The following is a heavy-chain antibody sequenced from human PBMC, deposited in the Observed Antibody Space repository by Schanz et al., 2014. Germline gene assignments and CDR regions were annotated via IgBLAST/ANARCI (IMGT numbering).Heavy chain of an antibody. D-gene: IGHD1-1*01. CDR1: GFDFNSYS. CDR3: AGGVHGSSVQNRLQF. Sequence: EVRLVESGGGLVQPGGSLRLSCEASGFDFNSYSMNWVRQVPGKGLEWLSYIATSSSTRHYADAVKGRVTISRDNAKNSVSQQMRRRRIADAAADYCAGGVHGSSVQNRLQFWGQGTLVIVSS. J-gene: IGHJ1*01. V-gene: IGHV3-48*01. CDR2: IATSSSTR.